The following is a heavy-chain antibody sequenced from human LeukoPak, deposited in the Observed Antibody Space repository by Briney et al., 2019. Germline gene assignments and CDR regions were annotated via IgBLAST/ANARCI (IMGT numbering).Heavy chain of an antibody. Sequence: SVKVSCKASGGTFSSYAISWVRQAPGQGLEWMGRIIPNLGLANYAQKFQGRATITADTSTSTAYLELSSLRSEDTAVYYCASDPTVVPAAPIDYWGQGTLVTVSS. CDR2: IIPNLGLA. CDR3: ASDPTVVPAAPIDY. V-gene: IGHV1-69*04. CDR1: GGTFSSYA. J-gene: IGHJ4*02. D-gene: IGHD2-2*01.